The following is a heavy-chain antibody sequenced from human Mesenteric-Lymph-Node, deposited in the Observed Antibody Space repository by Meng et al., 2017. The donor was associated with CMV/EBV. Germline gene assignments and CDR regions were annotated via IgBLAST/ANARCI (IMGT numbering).Heavy chain of an antibody. CDR1: GYTFTSYG. D-gene: IGHD1-26*01. J-gene: IGHJ4*02. Sequence: ASVQVSCMSSGYTFTSYGISWVRQAPGQGLEWMGWINPNSGGTNYAQKFQGSVTMTSDTSISTAYVELSRLRSDDTAVYYCARVGYSGSYYDYWGQGTLVTVSS. V-gene: IGHV1-2*02. CDR2: INPNSGGT. CDR3: ARVGYSGSYYDY.